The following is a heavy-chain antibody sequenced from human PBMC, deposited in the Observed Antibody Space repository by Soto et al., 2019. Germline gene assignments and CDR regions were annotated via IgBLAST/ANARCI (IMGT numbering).Heavy chain of an antibody. J-gene: IGHJ4*02. CDR1: GASYSNSA. V-gene: IGHV1-69*10. Sequence: QVQLVQSGAEVKKPGSSVKVSCKASGASYSNSAISWVRQAPGQGLEWMGGINPILGIPDYAHKFQGRVTITADDSTNTVYMDLGSLRSEATALYFCARGGVDVVATSAFDYWGQGTLVTVSS. CDR2: INPILGIP. D-gene: IGHD5-12*01. CDR3: ARGGVDVVATSAFDY.